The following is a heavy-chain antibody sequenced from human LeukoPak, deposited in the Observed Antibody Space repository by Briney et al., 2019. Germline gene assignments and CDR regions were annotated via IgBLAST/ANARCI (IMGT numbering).Heavy chain of an antibody. D-gene: IGHD3-22*01. CDR3: ARVYYDSSGYYQVNDY. V-gene: IGHV3-30*03. Sequence: AGGSLRLSCAASGFTFSSYSMNWVRQAPGKGLEWVAVISYDGSNKYYADSVKGRFTISRDNSKNTLYLQMNSLRAEDTAVYYCARVYYDSSGYYQVNDYWGQGTLVTVSS. CDR2: ISYDGSNK. J-gene: IGHJ4*02. CDR1: GFTFSSYS.